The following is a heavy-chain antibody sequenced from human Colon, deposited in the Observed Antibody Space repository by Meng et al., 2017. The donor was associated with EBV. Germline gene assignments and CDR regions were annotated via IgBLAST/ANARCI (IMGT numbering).Heavy chain of an antibody. CDR3: ARRGPSGNFSP. J-gene: IGHJ5*02. CDR1: GGSFRDYY. D-gene: IGHD3-10*01. CDR2: IDHRGNT. V-gene: IGHV4-34*01. Sequence: QVQLPQWGAGLLKPSGTLSRSCAVYGGSFRDYYWTWIRHPPGKGLEWIGEIDHRGNTKYNPSLKSRVTISLDTSKKQFSLKVSSVTAADSAVYYCARRGPSGNFSPWSQGALVTVSS.